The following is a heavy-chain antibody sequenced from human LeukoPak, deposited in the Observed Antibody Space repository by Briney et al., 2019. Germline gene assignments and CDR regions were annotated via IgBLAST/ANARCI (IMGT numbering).Heavy chain of an antibody. V-gene: IGHV1-18*04. J-gene: IGHJ4*02. D-gene: IGHD4-11*01. CDR1: GYTFTGYY. Sequence: ASVKVSCKASGYTFTGYYMHWVRQAPGQGLEWMGWISAYNGNTNYAQKLQGGVTMTTDTSTSTAYMELRSLRSDDTAVYYCARISPTASFDYWGQGTLVTVSS. CDR3: ARISPTASFDY. CDR2: ISAYNGNT.